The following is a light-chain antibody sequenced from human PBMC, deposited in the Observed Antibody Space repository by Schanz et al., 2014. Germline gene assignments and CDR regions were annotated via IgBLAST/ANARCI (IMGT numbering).Light chain of an antibody. Sequence: QSVLTQPPSVSGAPGQRVTISCTGSSSNLGASYDVQWYQQLPGTAPKLLIYGSGNRPSGVPDRFSGSKSGTSASLAITGLQTEDEADYYCQSYDSSLSGSVFGGGTKLTVL. V-gene: IGLV1-40*01. J-gene: IGLJ3*02. CDR1: SSNLGASYD. CDR3: QSYDSSLSGSV. CDR2: GSG.